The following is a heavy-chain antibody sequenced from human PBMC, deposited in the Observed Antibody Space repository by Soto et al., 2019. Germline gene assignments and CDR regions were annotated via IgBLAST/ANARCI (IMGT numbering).Heavy chain of an antibody. J-gene: IGHJ4*02. Sequence: TLSLTCTVSGGSISSGGYYWSWIRQHPGKGLEWIGYIYYSGSTYYNPSLKSRVTISVDTSKNQFSLKLSSVTAADTAVYYCASCKMPAIPFDYCGQGSLVTVSS. CDR2: IYYSGST. CDR1: GGSISSGGYY. CDR3: ASCKMPAIPFDY. D-gene: IGHD2-21*02. V-gene: IGHV4-31*03.